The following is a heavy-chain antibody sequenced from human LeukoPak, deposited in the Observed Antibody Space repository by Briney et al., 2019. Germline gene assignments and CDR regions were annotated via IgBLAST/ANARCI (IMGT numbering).Heavy chain of an antibody. J-gene: IGHJ3*02. V-gene: IGHV3-33*08. D-gene: IGHD1-14*01. CDR2: IWYDGSNK. CDR3: ARGGTVGGAFDI. CDR1: GFTFSSYG. Sequence: GGSLRLSCAASGFTFSSYGMHWVRQAPGKGLERVAVIWYDGSNKYYADSVKGRFTISRDNSKNTLYLQMNSLRAEDTAVYYCARGGTVGGAFDIWGQGTMVTVSS.